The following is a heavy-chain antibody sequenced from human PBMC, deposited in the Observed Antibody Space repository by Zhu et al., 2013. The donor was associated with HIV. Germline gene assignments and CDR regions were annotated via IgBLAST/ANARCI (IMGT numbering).Heavy chain of an antibody. J-gene: IGHJ1*01. V-gene: IGHV1-18*01. D-gene: IGHD3-22*01. CDR2: ISPYNGNT. CDR3: ARESYGYYYAYFQH. CDR1: GYNFTSYG. Sequence: QVQLVQSGAEVKKPGASVKVSCKTSGYNFTSYGISWVRQAPGQGLEWMGWISPYNGNTKYAQKLQVRVTMTTDTSSSTAYMELRSLRSDDTAVYYCARESYGYYYAYFQHWARAPWSPSPQ.